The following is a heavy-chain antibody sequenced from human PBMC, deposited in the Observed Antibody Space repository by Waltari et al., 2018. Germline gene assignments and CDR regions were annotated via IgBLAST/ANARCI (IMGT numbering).Heavy chain of an antibody. J-gene: IGHJ4*02. CDR1: GGSFSGYY. D-gene: IGHD3-22*01. CDR2: INHSGST. Sequence: QVQLQQWGAGLLKPSETLSLTCAVYGGSFSGYYWSWIRQPPGKGLEWIGEINHSGSTNYNPSLKSRGTISVDTSKNQFSLKLSSVTAADTAVYYCARGRGIYYDSSGYPRKINFDYWGQGTLVTVSS. V-gene: IGHV4-34*01. CDR3: ARGRGIYYDSSGYPRKINFDY.